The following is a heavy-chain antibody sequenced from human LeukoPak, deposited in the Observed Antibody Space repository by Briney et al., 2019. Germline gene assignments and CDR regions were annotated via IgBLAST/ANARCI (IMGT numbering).Heavy chain of an antibody. CDR1: GFTLSSYT. CDR2: ISGSGGST. CDR3: ATRFTRDAFDI. D-gene: IGHD3-16*01. V-gene: IGHV3-23*01. J-gene: IGHJ3*02. Sequence: GGSLRLSCAASGFTLSSYTMNWVRQAPGKGLEWVSAISGSGGSTYYADSVKGRFTISRDNSKNTLYLQMNSLRAEDTAVYYCATRFTRDAFDIWGQGTMVTVSS.